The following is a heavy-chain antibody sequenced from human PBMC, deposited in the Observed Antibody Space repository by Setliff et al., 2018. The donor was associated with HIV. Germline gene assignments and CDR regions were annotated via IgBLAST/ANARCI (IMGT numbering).Heavy chain of an antibody. Sequence: PGGSLRLSCAASGFTSGFTFTNYWVSWVRQAPGKGLEWVANINPNGREKYYVDSVRGRFTISRDNAKNSLYLQMNSLRAEDTAVYYCARDATRGGDMDVWAKGTTVTVSS. V-gene: IGHV3-7*01. CDR3: ARDATRGGDMDV. CDR1: GFTSGFTFTNYW. CDR2: INPNGREK. J-gene: IGHJ6*03. D-gene: IGHD2-15*01.